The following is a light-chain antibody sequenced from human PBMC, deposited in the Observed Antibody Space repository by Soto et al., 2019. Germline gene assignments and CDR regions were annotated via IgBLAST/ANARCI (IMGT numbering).Light chain of an antibody. J-gene: IGKJ1*01. CDR2: GAS. CDR1: QSISSY. Sequence: DIQMTQSPSSLSASVGDRVTITCRASQSISSYLNRYQQKVGKAPRLLIYGASSLQSGVPSRFSGSGSGTHFNLTLSSLQPEDFATFYCQQSYSTPWTFGQGTKVEIK. V-gene: IGKV1-39*01. CDR3: QQSYSTPWT.